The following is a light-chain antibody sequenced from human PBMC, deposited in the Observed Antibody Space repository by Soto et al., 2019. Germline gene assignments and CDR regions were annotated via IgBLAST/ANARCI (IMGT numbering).Light chain of an antibody. J-gene: IGKJ4*01. CDR3: QQYGSAPLT. CDR2: GAS. CDR1: QSVSSSY. V-gene: IGKV3-20*01. Sequence: EIVVTQSPGTLSLSPGERATLSCRASQSVSSSYLAWYQQKPGQAPRLLIYGASSRATGIPDRFSGSGSGTDVTLTISRLEPEEFAVYYCQQYGSAPLTFGGGTKVEIK.